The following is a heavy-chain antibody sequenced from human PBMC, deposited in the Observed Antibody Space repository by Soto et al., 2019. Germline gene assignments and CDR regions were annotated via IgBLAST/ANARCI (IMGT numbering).Heavy chain of an antibody. V-gene: IGHV1-46*01. J-gene: IGHJ4*02. Sequence: QVQLVQSGAEVKKPGASVRSSCRASGYSFTSTYVHWVRQAPGQGPEWMGIINPAGGTTYYAQKFQGRLTITSDTSTDTVFMDLNDLTSEDTAVYFCALKVVTSYDKWGQGTLLTVSS. D-gene: IGHD2-21*02. CDR1: GYSFTSTY. CDR2: INPAGGTT. CDR3: ALKVVTSYDK.